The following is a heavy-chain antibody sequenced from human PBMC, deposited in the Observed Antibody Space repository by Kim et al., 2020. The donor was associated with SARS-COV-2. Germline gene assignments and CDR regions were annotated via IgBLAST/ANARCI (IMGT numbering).Heavy chain of an antibody. J-gene: IGHJ4*02. CDR3: ARVTEPNYDSSGCADY. D-gene: IGHD3-22*01. CDR2: IIPIFGTA. CDR1: GGTFSSYA. V-gene: IGHV1-69*13. Sequence: SVKVSCKASGGTFSSYAISWVRQAPGQGLEWMGGIIPIFGTANYAQKFQGRVTITADESTSTAYMELSSLRSEDTAVYYCARVTEPNYDSSGCADYWGQGTLVTVSS.